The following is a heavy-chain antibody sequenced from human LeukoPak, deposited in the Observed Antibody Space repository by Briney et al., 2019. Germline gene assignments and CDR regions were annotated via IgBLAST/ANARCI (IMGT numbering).Heavy chain of an antibody. D-gene: IGHD3-22*01. V-gene: IGHV1-2*05. CDR2: INQNSGGT. CDR1: VYTFTGYY. J-gene: IGHJ3*02. CDR3: ASRSSGLDI. Sequence: ASLRISCKASVYTFTGYYTHSVRQAPGQGVEGMGRINQNSGGTNYARKFHGRITMTRVTSISTAYMELSRLRADVTDVYYGASRSSGLDIWGQGTMVTVSS.